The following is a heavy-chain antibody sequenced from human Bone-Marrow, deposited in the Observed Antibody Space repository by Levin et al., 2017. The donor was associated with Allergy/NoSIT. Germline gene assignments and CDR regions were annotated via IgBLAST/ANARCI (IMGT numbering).Heavy chain of an antibody. CDR3: AREDTVTTGPFDY. CDR1: GGSMSSSSYY. J-gene: IGHJ4*02. CDR2: IYYSAST. D-gene: IGHD4-17*01. Sequence: SETLSLTCTVSGGSMSSSSYYWGWIRQPPGKGLEWIGSIYYSASTYYNPSLKSRVTISVDTSKNQFSLKLSSVTATDTAVYYCAREDTVTTGPFDYWGQGTLVTVSS. V-gene: IGHV4-39*02.